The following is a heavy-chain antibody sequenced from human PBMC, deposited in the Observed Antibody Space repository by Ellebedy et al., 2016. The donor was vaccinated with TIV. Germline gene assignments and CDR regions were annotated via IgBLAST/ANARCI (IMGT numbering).Heavy chain of an antibody. D-gene: IGHD6-19*01. J-gene: IGHJ3*02. Sequence: ASVKVSCKASGYTFTGYYMHWVRQAPGQGLEWMGWINPNSGGTNYAQKFQGWVTITRDTSISTAYMELSRLTSDDTAMYYCARRGYSSGPYWAFDIWGQGTLVTVPS. CDR3: ARRGYSSGPYWAFDI. CDR1: GYTFTGYY. V-gene: IGHV1-2*04. CDR2: INPNSGGT.